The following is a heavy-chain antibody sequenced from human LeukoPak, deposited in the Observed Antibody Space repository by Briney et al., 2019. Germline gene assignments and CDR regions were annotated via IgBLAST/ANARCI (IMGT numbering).Heavy chain of an antibody. J-gene: IGHJ1*01. V-gene: IGHV1-58*02. Sequence: SVKVSCKASGFTFSTSIMHWVRQTRGQRLEWIGWIFVGSAHTNYAQKFQEGVTITRDMSTTTAYMEVSSLTSEDTATYYCAKRGDSAGSFQYFQHWAQGTLVTVSS. D-gene: IGHD2-15*01. CDR1: GFTFSTSI. CDR3: AKRGDSAGSFQYFQH. CDR2: IFVGSAHT.